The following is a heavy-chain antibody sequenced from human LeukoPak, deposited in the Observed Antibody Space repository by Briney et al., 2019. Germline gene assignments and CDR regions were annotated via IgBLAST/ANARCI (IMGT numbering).Heavy chain of an antibody. CDR2: ISSSSSYT. J-gene: IGHJ4*02. CDR1: GFTFSDYY. D-gene: IGHD5-12*01. Sequence: GGSLRLSCAASGFTFSDYYMSWIRQAPGKGLEWVSYISSSSSYTNYADSVKGRFTISRDNAKNSLYVQMSSLRAEDTAVYYCARAHPPSGYDLGDFDYWGQGTLVTVSS. V-gene: IGHV3-11*06. CDR3: ARAHPPSGYDLGDFDY.